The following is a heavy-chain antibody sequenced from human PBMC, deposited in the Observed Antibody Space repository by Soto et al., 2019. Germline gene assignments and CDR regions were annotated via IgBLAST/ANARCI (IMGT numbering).Heavy chain of an antibody. Sequence: EVQLVESGGGLIQPGGSLRLSCAASGFTYSSYSMNWVRQAPGKGLEWVSYISSSSSTIYYADSVKGRFTISRDNAKNSLYLQMNSLRDEDTAVYYCAREPKSYLVYFDYWGQGTLVPVFS. V-gene: IGHV3-48*02. CDR2: ISSSSSTI. D-gene: IGHD1-26*01. J-gene: IGHJ4*02. CDR3: AREPKSYLVYFDY. CDR1: GFTYSSYS.